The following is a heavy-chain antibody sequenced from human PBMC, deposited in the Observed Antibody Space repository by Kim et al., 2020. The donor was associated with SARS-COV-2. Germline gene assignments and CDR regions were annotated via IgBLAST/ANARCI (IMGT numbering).Heavy chain of an antibody. V-gene: IGHV4-31*03. D-gene: IGHD4-17*01. Sequence: SETLSLTCTVSGGSISSGGYYWSWIRQHPGKGLEWIGYIYYSGSTYYNPSLKSRVTISVDTSKNQFSLKLSSVTAADTAVYYCASTDYGDYDWAFDIWGQGTMVTVSS. CDR2: IYYSGST. CDR1: GGSISSGGYY. J-gene: IGHJ3*02. CDR3: ASTDYGDYDWAFDI.